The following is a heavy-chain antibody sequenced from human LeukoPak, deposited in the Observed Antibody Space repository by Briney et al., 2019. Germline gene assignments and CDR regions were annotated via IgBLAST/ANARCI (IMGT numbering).Heavy chain of an antibody. CDR2: VNADGGNT. J-gene: IGHJ4*02. CDR3: TKRVKYGGTWDHFAD. Sequence: GGSLRLSCAASGFTSDNYRMSWVRQAPGKGLEWVSTVNADGGNTYYADSVKGRFTTSRDNSKSTLILQMNSLRVEDTALYYCTKRVKYGGTWDHFADWGQGTLVTVSS. CDR1: GFTSDNYR. D-gene: IGHD1-26*01. V-gene: IGHV3-23*01.